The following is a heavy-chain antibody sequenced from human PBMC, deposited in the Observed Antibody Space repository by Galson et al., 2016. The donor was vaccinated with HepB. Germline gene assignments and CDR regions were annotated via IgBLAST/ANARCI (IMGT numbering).Heavy chain of an antibody. CDR2: ISSSGEHV. D-gene: IGHD1-26*01. V-gene: IGHV3-23*01. J-gene: IGHJ4*02. CDR3: AKVGFSDLDY. CDR1: GSTFSSYA. Sequence: SLRLSCAASGSTFSSYAMSWVRQSPGEGLEWVSSISSSGEHVSYADSVKGRFTISRDNSKNTVSLLMSSLRADDTAIYYCAKVGFSDLDYWGQGTLVTVSS.